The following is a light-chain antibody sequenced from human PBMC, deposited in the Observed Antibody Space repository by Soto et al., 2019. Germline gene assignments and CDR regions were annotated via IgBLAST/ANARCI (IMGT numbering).Light chain of an antibody. CDR3: QHYNIYSEA. J-gene: IGKJ1*01. CDR2: DAS. V-gene: IGKV1-5*01. CDR1: QSFSTW. Sequence: DIQMTQSPSTLSASVGDRVTITCRASQSFSTWLAWYQQKPGKAPKLLIYDASSLESGVPSRFSGSGSGTEFTLTISSLQPDDFAPYYCQHYNIYSEAFGQGAKV.